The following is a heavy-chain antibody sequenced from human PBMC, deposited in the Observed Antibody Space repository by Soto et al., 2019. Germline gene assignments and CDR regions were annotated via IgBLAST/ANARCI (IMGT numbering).Heavy chain of an antibody. CDR2: IYWDDDK. J-gene: IGHJ5*02. D-gene: IGHD6-19*01. Sequence: QITLKESGPTLVKPTQTLTLTCTFSGFSLSTSGVGVGWIRQPPGKALEWLAFIYWDDDKRYIPSLKSRLTITKDTSRTQVVLTMTNMDPVDTSTYYCAHRTIVVPGTRGFAWFDPWGQGTLVTVSS. CDR1: GFSLSTSGVG. V-gene: IGHV2-5*02. CDR3: AHRTIVVPGTRGFAWFDP.